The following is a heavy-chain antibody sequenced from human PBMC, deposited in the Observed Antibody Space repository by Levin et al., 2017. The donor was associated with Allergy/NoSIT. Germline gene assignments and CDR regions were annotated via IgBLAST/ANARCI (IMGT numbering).Heavy chain of an antibody. CDR2: ISGSGDST. CDR1: GFTFRNYA. D-gene: IGHD2-2*02. V-gene: IGHV3-64D*06. CDR3: VKVAVPAPILYYYYYMDV. Sequence: GGSLRLSCSASGFTFRNYAMHWVRQAPGKGLEYVSGISGSGDSTYYADSVKGRFTISRDNSKSTLYLQMSGLRAEDTAVYYCVKVAVPAPILYYYYYMDVWGKGTTVTVSS. J-gene: IGHJ6*03.